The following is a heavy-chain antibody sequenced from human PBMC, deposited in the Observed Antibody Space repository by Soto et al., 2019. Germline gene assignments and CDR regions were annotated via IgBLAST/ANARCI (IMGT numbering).Heavy chain of an antibody. CDR2: ISYDGSNK. CDR1: GFTFSSYA. D-gene: IGHD2-2*01. J-gene: IGHJ5*02. CDR3: ARGVVVPEIWFDP. Sequence: QVQLVESGGGVVQPGRSLRLSCAASGFTFSSYAMHWVRQAPGKGLEWVAVISYDGSNKYYAGSVKGRFTISRDNSKNTLYLQMNSLRAEDTAVYYCARGVVVPEIWFDPWGQGTLVTVSS. V-gene: IGHV3-30-3*01.